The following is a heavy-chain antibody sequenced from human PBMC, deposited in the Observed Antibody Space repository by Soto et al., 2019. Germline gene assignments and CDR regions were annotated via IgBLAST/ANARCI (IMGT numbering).Heavy chain of an antibody. D-gene: IGHD3-10*01. Sequence: QVQLQQWGAGLLKPSETLSLTCAVYGGSFSGYYWSWIRQPPGKGLEWIGEINHSGSTNYNPSLKSRVTISVDTSKNQFSLKLSSVTAADTAVYYCAIRDDPYYYGSGRDVWGQGTTVTVSS. CDR2: INHSGST. CDR1: GGSFSGYY. CDR3: AIRDDPYYYGSGRDV. J-gene: IGHJ6*02. V-gene: IGHV4-34*01.